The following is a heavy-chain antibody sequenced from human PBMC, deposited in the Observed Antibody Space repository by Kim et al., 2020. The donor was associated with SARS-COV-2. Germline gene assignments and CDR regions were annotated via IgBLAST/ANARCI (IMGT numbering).Heavy chain of an antibody. Sequence: SETLSLTCTVSGGSISSSTYYWGWIRQPPGKGLEWIGSIYYSGSTYYNPSLKSRVTISVDTSKSQFSLKMSSVTAADTAVYYCARDGVGATDFDYWGQGTLVTVSS. CDR3: ARDGVGATDFDY. V-gene: IGHV4-39*07. D-gene: IGHD1-26*01. CDR1: GGSISSSTYY. J-gene: IGHJ4*02. CDR2: IYYSGST.